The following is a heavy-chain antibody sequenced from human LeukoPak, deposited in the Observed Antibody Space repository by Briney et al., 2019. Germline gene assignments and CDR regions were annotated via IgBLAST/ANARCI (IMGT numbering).Heavy chain of an antibody. CDR1: GYTFTFYG. D-gene: IGHD2-2*01. J-gene: IGHJ3*02. CDR2: ISPYNGNT. V-gene: IGHV1-18*01. Sequence: ASVKVSCKASGYTFTFYGISWVRQAPGQGHEWMGWISPYNGNTNHAHKVQGRVTMTTDTATSTAYMELRSLRSDDTAVYYCARDFRHTSPHIDAFDIWGQGTMVTVSP. CDR3: ARDFRHTSPHIDAFDI.